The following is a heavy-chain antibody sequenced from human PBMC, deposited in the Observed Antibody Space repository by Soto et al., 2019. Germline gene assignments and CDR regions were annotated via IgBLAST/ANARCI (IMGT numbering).Heavy chain of an antibody. Sequence: GGSLRLSCVGSGFSFSSDWVHWVRQPPGKGLEWVSRINAGGTSISYADSVKGRFTISRDNAKNTLYLQMNSLRAEDTALYYCAKSVHSSSATDYYYGMDVWGQGTTVTVSS. CDR3: AKSVHSSSATDYYYGMDV. J-gene: IGHJ6*02. V-gene: IGHV3-74*01. CDR1: GFSFSSDW. CDR2: INAGGTSI. D-gene: IGHD6-6*01.